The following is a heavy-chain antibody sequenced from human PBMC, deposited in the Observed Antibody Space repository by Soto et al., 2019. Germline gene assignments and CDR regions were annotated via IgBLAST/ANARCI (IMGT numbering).Heavy chain of an antibody. V-gene: IGHV4-30-4*01. CDR2: IYYSGST. J-gene: IGHJ3*02. Sequence: SETLSLTCTVSGGSISSGDYYWSWIRQPPGKGLEWIGYIYYSGSTYYNPSLKSRVTISVDTSKNQFSLKLGSVTAADTAVYYCAHYRSGRAFDIWGQGTMVTVSS. D-gene: IGHD1-26*01. CDR1: GGSISSGDYY. CDR3: AHYRSGRAFDI.